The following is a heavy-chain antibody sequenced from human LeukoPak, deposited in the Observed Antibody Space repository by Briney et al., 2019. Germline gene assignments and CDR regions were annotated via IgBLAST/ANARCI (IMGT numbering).Heavy chain of an antibody. CDR1: GFTFSSYG. CDR2: IWYDGSNK. CDR3: ARPLSGYSYGYPDY. D-gene: IGHD5-18*01. J-gene: IGHJ4*02. Sequence: GGSLRLSCAASGFTFSSYGMHWVRQAPGKGLAGVAVIWYDGSNKYYADSVKGRFTISRDNSKNTLYLQMNSLRAEDTAVYYCARPLSGYSYGYPDYWGQGTLVTVSS. V-gene: IGHV3-33*01.